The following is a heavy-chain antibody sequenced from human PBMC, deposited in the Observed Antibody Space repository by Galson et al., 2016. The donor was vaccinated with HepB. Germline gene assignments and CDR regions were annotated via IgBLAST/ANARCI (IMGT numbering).Heavy chain of an antibody. CDR2: VIHGGST. CDR3: ARGTRFLEWCGRSGGQNGMDV. V-gene: IGHV4-34*12. D-gene: IGHD3-3*01. Sequence: SETLSLTCAVSGGSFFGYYWSWIRQPPGKGLEWIGEVIHGGSTNYNPSLKSRVIISVDTTTTQFSLRLGSVTAADTAVYYCARGTRFLEWCGRSGGQNGMDVWGQGTTVTVSS. J-gene: IGHJ6*02. CDR1: GGSFFGYY.